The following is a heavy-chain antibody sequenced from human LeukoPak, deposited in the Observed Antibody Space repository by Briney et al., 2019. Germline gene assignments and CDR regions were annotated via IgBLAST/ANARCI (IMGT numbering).Heavy chain of an antibody. CDR2: IYYSGST. CDR3: ARMVDGEVHFDY. J-gene: IGHJ4*02. Sequence: SETLSLTCTVSGGSISSYYWSWIRQPPGKGLEWIGYIYYSGSTNYNPSLKSRVTISVDTSKNQFSLKLSSVTAADTAVYYCARMVDGEVHFDYWGQGTLVTVSS. V-gene: IGHV4-59*01. CDR1: GGSISSYY. D-gene: IGHD2-8*01.